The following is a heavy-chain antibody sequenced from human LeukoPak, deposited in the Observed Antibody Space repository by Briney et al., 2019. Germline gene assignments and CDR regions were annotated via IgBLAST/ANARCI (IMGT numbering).Heavy chain of an antibody. V-gene: IGHV4-59*01. CDR3: AREQWGLVDH. CDR1: GGSISSYY. CDR2: IYDIGST. D-gene: IGHD1-26*01. J-gene: IGHJ5*02. Sequence: SGTLSLTCPVSGGSISSYYWSWIRQPSGKGLEWIGNIYDIGSTNYNPSLKGRVTISVDTSKSQFSLRLSSVTAADTAVYYCAREQWGLVDHWGQGTLVTVSS.